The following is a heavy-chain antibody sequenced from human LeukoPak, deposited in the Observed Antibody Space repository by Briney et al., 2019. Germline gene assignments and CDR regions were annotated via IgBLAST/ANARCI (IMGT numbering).Heavy chain of an antibody. V-gene: IGHV4-39*02. CDR1: GDSISRSTYY. CDR2: VYYGRSP. D-gene: IGHD6-25*01. Sequence: SETLTLTCTVSGDSISRSTYYWAWIRQPPGKGLEWIGSVYYGRSPYFNPSLESRATISVDTSKNHFSLKMSSVTAADTAVYYCARSSGTGTFSYWGQGTLVTVSS. CDR3: ARSSGTGTFSY. J-gene: IGHJ4*02.